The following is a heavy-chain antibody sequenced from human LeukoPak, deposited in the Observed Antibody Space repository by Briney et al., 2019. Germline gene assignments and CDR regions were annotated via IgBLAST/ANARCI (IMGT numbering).Heavy chain of an antibody. J-gene: IGHJ4*02. Sequence: SETLSLTCTVSGGSVTSKHWSWIRQPAGKGLEWIGRIQTTGSTNYNPTLESRVTMSVDTSKNQLSLRLTSVTAADTAIFYCAGQPRMASYFDFWGQGILVTVSS. CDR2: IQTTGST. CDR3: AGQPRMASYFDF. D-gene: IGHD5-24*01. V-gene: IGHV4-4*07. CDR1: GGSVTSKH.